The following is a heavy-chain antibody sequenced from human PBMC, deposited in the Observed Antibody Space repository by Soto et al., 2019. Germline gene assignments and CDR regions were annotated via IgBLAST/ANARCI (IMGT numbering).Heavy chain of an antibody. J-gene: IGHJ6*02. V-gene: IGHV4-31*03. CDR1: GGSISSGGYY. CDR2: IYYSGST. Sequence: PSETLSLTCTVSGGSISSGGYYWSWIRQHPGKGLEWIGYIYYSGSTYYNPSLKSRVTISVDTSKNQFSLKLSSVTAADTAVYYCARELIYGDPTYYYYYGMDVWGQGATVTV. D-gene: IGHD4-17*01. CDR3: ARELIYGDPTYYYYYGMDV.